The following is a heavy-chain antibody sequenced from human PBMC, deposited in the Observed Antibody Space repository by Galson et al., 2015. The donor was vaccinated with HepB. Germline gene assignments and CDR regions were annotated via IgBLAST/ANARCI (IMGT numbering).Heavy chain of an antibody. CDR3: TRDPLGTWIQLWLDQNWFDP. Sequence: SLRLSCAASGFTFGDYAMSWFRQAPGKGLEWVGFIRSKAYGGTTEYAASVKGRFTISRDDSKSIAYLQMNSLKTEDTAVYYCTRDPLGTWIQLWLDQNWFDPWGQGTLVTVSS. CDR2: IRSKAYGGTT. D-gene: IGHD5-18*01. V-gene: IGHV3-49*03. J-gene: IGHJ5*02. CDR1: GFTFGDYA.